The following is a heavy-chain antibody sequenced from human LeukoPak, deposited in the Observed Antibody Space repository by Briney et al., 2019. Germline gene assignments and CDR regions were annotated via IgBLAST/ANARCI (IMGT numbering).Heavy chain of an antibody. CDR2: ISYDGSNK. V-gene: IGHV3-30-3*01. CDR3: AREGPDSSGYYY. D-gene: IGHD3-22*01. J-gene: IGHJ4*02. CDR1: GFTFSSYA. Sequence: PGGSLRLSCAASGFTFSSYAMHWVRQAPGKGLEWVAVISYDGSNKYYADSVKGRFTISRDNSKNTLYLQMNSLRAEDTAVYYCAREGPDSSGYYYWGQGTLVTVSS.